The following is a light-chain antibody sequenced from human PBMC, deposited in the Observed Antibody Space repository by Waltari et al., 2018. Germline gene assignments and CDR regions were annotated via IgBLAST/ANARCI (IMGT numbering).Light chain of an antibody. V-gene: IGKV3-11*01. CDR1: QSVSGY. CDR3: QQRTNWPPT. CDR2: AAS. Sequence: EIVLTQSPATLSLSPGERVTLSCRASQSVSGYLAWYQQKPGQAPRHLIYAASNRAIGIPARFSGSGSGTDFTLTISSLEPEDFAVYYCQQRTNWPPTFGGGTKVEIK. J-gene: IGKJ4*01.